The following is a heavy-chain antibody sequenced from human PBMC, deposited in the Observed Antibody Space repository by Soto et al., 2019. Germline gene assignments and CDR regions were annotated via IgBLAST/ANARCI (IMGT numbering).Heavy chain of an antibody. Sequence: GGSLRLSCTASGFNFNSYAMIWVRQAPGKGLEWVSGISGYGDSTYYAASVKGRFTISRDNSQKMLFLQMNSLRAEDTAMYYCAKVPLVLSNAFDLWGQGTTVTVSS. V-gene: IGHV3-23*01. D-gene: IGHD3-9*01. J-gene: IGHJ6*02. CDR1: GFNFNSYA. CDR3: AKVPLVLSNAFDL. CDR2: ISGYGDST.